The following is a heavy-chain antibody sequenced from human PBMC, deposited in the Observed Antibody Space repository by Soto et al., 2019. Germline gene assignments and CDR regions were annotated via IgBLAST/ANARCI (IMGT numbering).Heavy chain of an antibody. Sequence: SDTLSLTCTVSGGSISSSSYYWGWIRQPPGKGLEWIGSIYYIGSTYYNPSLKSLVTISVDTSKNQFSLKLSSVTAADTAVYYCATDRDIAVVSHWGQGTQVTVSS. J-gene: IGHJ4*02. CDR3: ATDRDIAVVSH. V-gene: IGHV4-39*01. CDR1: GGSISSSSYY. CDR2: IYYIGST. D-gene: IGHD6-19*01.